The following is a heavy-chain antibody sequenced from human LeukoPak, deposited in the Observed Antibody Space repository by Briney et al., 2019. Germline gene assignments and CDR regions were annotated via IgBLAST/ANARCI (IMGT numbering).Heavy chain of an antibody. Sequence: SQTLSLTRAISGDSVSSSTAAWNWIRQSPSRGLEWLGRTFYRSKWYNDYAVSVQSRITINPDTSKNQFSLQLNSVTPEDTAVYYCARDGWPAFDYWGQGTLVTVSS. CDR2: TFYRSKWYN. D-gene: IGHD2-15*01. CDR3: ARDGWPAFDY. CDR1: GDSVSSSTAA. J-gene: IGHJ4*02. V-gene: IGHV6-1*01.